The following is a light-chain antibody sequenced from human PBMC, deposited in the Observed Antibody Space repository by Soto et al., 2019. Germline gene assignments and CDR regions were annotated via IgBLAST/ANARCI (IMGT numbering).Light chain of an antibody. CDR3: QQYYSNPRT. Sequence: DIVMTQSPDSLAVSLGERATINCKSSQSVLYSSNNKNYLAWYQQTKGQTPKLLIYWASTRESGVPDRFSGSGSGTDFTLTISRLQAEDVEVYYCQQYYSNPRTFGQGTKVDIK. J-gene: IGKJ1*01. CDR1: QSVLYSSNNKNY. CDR2: WAS. V-gene: IGKV4-1*01.